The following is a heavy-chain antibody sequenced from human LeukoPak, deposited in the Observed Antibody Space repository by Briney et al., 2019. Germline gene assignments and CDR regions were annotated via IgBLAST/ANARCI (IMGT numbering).Heavy chain of an antibody. D-gene: IGHD4/OR15-4a*01. V-gene: IGHV1-2*02. Sequence: ASVKVSCTASGYTFTVHYMHWLRQAPGQGLEWMGWIKPDSGATNFAQNFQGRVTMTSDTTINTAYIELRSLTSDDTAVYYCARNHDYGPDYWGQGTLVTVSA. J-gene: IGHJ4*02. CDR3: ARNHDYGPDY. CDR2: IKPDSGAT. CDR1: GYTFTVHY.